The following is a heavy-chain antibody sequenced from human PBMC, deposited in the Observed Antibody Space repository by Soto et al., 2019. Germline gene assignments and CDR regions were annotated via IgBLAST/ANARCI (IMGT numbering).Heavy chain of an antibody. Sequence: GESLKICCKVSGYTFSGYWIGGVRQMSGKGLEWMGIIYPGDSDARYSPSFQGQVTISADESITTAYLQWDSLKASDTAIYYCVVQQKLPWVNAWGQGTLVTVSS. CDR3: VVQQKLPWVNA. J-gene: IGHJ5*02. V-gene: IGHV5-51*01. D-gene: IGHD1-1*01. CDR1: GYTFSGYW. CDR2: IYPGDSDA.